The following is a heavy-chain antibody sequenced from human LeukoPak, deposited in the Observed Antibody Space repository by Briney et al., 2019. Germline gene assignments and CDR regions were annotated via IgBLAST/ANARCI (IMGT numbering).Heavy chain of an antibody. V-gene: IGHV4-59*12. CDR1: GGSISSYY. CDR2: IYYSGST. D-gene: IGHD3-22*01. Sequence: SETLSLTCTVSGGSISSYYWSWIRQPPGKGLEWIGYIYYSGSTNYNPSLKSRVTMSVDTSKNQFSLKLSSVTAADTAVYYCARSYYYDSSGYYYIDYWGQGTLVTVSS. CDR3: ARSYYYDSSGYYYIDY. J-gene: IGHJ4*02.